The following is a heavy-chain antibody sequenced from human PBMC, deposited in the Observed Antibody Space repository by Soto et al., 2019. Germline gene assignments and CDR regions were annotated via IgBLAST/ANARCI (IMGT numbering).Heavy chain of an antibody. CDR2: ISGSGGST. D-gene: IGHD3-16*01. CDR1: EFTFSCYA. V-gene: IGHV3-23*01. CDR3: ANPPYRLGGMDV. Sequence: GRSLRLSCAASEFTFSCYAMSWVRQAPGEGLEWVSAISGSGGSTYYADSVKGRFTISRDNSKNTLYLQMNSLRAEDTAVYYCANPPYRLGGMDVWGQGTTVTVSS. J-gene: IGHJ6*02.